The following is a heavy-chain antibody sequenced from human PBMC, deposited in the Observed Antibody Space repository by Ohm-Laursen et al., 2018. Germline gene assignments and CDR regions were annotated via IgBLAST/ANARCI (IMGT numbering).Heavy chain of an antibody. CDR3: ARENTYYYDSSGYSTGYYYYGMDV. Sequence: SDTLSLTCTVSGGSISSYYWSWIRQPPGKGLEWIGRIYTSGSTNYNPSLKSRVTMSVDTSKNQFSLKLSSVTAADTAVYYCARENTYYYDSSGYSTGYYYYGMDVWGQGTTVTVSS. CDR2: IYTSGST. D-gene: IGHD3-22*01. J-gene: IGHJ6*02. CDR1: GGSISSYY. V-gene: IGHV4-4*07.